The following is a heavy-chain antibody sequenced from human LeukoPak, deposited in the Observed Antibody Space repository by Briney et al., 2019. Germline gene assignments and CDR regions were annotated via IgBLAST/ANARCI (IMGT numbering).Heavy chain of an antibody. CDR2: MNADGSEK. CDR1: GFTFSSYA. Sequence: PGGSLRLSCAASGFTFSSYAMHWVRQAPDKGLELVANMNADGSEKYYVDSVKGRFTISRDNAKNSLYLQMNSLRAEDTAVYYCARGLSGYHNTGGQGKLVTVSS. J-gene: IGHJ4*02. CDR3: ARGLSGYHNT. V-gene: IGHV3-7*01. D-gene: IGHD5-12*01.